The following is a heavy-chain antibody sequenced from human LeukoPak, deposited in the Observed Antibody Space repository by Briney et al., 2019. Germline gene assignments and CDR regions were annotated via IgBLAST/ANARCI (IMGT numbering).Heavy chain of an antibody. CDR2: ISYDGSNK. J-gene: IGHJ6*02. Sequence: GGSLRLSCAASGFSFRNYGMHWVRQAPGKGLEWVAIISYDGSNKYHADSVKGRFTISRDNFKKTLYLQMNSLGAEDTAVYYCAKEWPWENFYYGMNVWGQGTTVTVSS. D-gene: IGHD1-26*01. V-gene: IGHV3-30*18. CDR1: GFSFRNYG. CDR3: AKEWPWENFYYGMNV.